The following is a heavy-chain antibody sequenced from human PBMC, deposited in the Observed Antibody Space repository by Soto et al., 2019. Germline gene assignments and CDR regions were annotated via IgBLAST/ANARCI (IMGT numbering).Heavy chain of an antibody. CDR2: IHPGDSDT. CDR1: GYNFTNYW. J-gene: IGHJ6*02. CDR3: ARAYCSSTSCYPISDYYYYGMDV. V-gene: IGHV5-51*01. D-gene: IGHD2-2*01. Sequence: GESLKISCQAFGYNFTNYWIGWVRQIPGRGLEWMGIIHPGDSDTRYSPFFQGQVTISADKSISTAYLQWSSLKASDTAMYYCARAYCSSTSCYPISDYYYYGMDVWGQGTTVTVSS.